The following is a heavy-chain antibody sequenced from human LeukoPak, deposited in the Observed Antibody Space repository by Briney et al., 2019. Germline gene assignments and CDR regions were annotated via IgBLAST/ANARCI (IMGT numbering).Heavy chain of an antibody. CDR2: ISAYNGNT. Sequence: GASVKVSCKASGYTFTSYGISWVRQAPGLGLEWMGWISAYNGNTNYAQKLQGRVTMTTDTSTSTAYMELRSLRSDDTAVYYCARGTYDILTGYGFDPWGQGTLVTVSS. V-gene: IGHV1-18*01. D-gene: IGHD3-9*01. CDR3: ARGTYDILTGYGFDP. CDR1: GYTFTSYG. J-gene: IGHJ5*02.